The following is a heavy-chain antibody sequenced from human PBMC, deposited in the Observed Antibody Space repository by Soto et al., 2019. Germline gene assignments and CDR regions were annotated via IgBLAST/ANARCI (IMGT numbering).Heavy chain of an antibody. J-gene: IGHJ4*02. CDR2: IYHSGST. D-gene: IGHD2-15*01. CDR3: ARGVVVVVAATSSSVRYFDY. V-gene: IGHV4-4*02. Sequence: SETLSLTCAVSSGSISSSNWWSWVRQPPGKGLEWIGEIYHSGSTNYNPSLKSRVTISVDKSKNQFSLKLSSVTAADTAVYYCARGVVVVVAATSSSVRYFDYWGQAPLVTVSS. CDR1: SGSISSSNW.